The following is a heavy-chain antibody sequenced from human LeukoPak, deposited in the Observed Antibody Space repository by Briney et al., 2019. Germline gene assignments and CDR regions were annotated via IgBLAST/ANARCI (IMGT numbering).Heavy chain of an antibody. J-gene: IGHJ3*02. D-gene: IGHD3-3*01. CDR3: ASLRFLEWGDAFDI. V-gene: IGHV1-18*01. Sequence: EASVKVSCKAPGYTFTSYGISWVRQAPGQGLEWMGWISAYNGNTNYAQKLQGRVTMTTDTSTSTAYMELRSLRSDDTAVYYCASLRFLEWGDAFDIWGQGTMVTVSS. CDR1: GYTFTSYG. CDR2: ISAYNGNT.